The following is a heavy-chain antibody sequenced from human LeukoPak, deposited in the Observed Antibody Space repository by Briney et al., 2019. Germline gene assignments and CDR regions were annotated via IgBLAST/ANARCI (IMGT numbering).Heavy chain of an antibody. CDR1: GGSISSYY. CDR2: IYYSGST. J-gene: IGHJ4*02. D-gene: IGHD6-19*01. V-gene: IGHV4-59*08. Sequence: TSSETLSLTCTVSGGSISSYYWSWIRQPPGKGLEWIGYIYYSGSTNYNPSLKSRVTISVDTSKNQFSLKLSSVTAADTAVYYCARRGSSGWYYFDYWGQGTLVTVSS. CDR3: ARRGSSGWYYFDY.